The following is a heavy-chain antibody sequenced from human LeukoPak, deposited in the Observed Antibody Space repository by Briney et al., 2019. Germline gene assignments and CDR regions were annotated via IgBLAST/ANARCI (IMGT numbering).Heavy chain of an antibody. CDR1: GGSISSSSYY. J-gene: IGHJ4*02. CDR3: ARDSGSGSYLY. D-gene: IGHD3-10*01. CDR2: IYYSGST. Sequence: PSETLSLTCTVSGGSISSSSYYWGWIRQPPGKGLEWIGSIYYSGSTYYNPSLKSRVTISVDTSKNQFSLKLSSVTAADTAVYYCARDSGSGSYLYWGQGTLVTVSS. V-gene: IGHV4-39*07.